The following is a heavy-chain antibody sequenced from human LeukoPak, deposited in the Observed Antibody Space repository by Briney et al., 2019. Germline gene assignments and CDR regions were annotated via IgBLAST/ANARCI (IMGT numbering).Heavy chain of an antibody. D-gene: IGHD6-19*01. CDR3: ARLDSSGWYDY. CDR2: IYHSGST. CDR1: GYSISSGYY. V-gene: IGHV4-38-2*02. Sequence: PSETLSLTCTVSGYSISSGYYWGWIRQPPGKGLEWIGSIYHSGSTYYNPSLKSRVTISVDTSKNQFSLKLSSVTAADTAVYYCARLDSSGWYDYWGRGTLVTVSS. J-gene: IGHJ4*02.